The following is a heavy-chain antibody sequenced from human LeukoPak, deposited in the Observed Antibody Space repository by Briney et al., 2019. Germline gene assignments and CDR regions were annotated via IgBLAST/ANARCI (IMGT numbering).Heavy chain of an antibody. CDR1: GGSISSYY. J-gene: IGHJ6*02. CDR3: ARLTYCSSTSCYYRHAQDADV. Sequence: SETLSLTCTVSGGSISSYYWSWIRQPPGKGLEWMGYIYYSGSTNYNPSLKSRVTIPLGTSENQFSLKLSSVTAADTAVYYCARLTYCSSTSCYYRHAQDADVWGQGTTVTV. CDR2: IYYSGST. V-gene: IGHV4-59*01. D-gene: IGHD2-2*01.